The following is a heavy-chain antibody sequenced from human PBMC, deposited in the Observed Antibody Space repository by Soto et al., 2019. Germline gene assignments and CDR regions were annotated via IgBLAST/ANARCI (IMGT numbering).Heavy chain of an antibody. V-gene: IGHV3-30-3*01. CDR3: ARVAY. J-gene: IGHJ4*02. CDR2: ISYDGSNK. CDR1: GFTFSSYA. Sequence: GESLKISCAASGFTFSSYAMHWVRQAPGKGLEWVAVISYDGSNKYYADSVKGRFTISRDNAQNTLYLQMNTLRPEDTAMYYCARVAYWGPGTQVTVSS.